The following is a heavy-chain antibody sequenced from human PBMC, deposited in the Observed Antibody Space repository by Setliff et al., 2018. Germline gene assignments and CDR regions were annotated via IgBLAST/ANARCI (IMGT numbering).Heavy chain of an antibody. V-gene: IGHV1-18*01. CDR1: GYTSTTNA. Sequence: ASVKVSCKASGYTSTTNALHWVRQAPGQSLEWMGWITVYNGNTKYAQNLQGRLTLTTDISTSTAYMELGSLTTDDTAIYYCARVESMVRGKNILRHFDYWGQGTQVTVSS. D-gene: IGHD3-10*01. J-gene: IGHJ4*02. CDR2: ITVYNGNT. CDR3: ARVESMVRGKNILRHFDY.